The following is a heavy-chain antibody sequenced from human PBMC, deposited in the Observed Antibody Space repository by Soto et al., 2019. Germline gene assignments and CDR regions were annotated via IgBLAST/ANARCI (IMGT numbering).Heavy chain of an antibody. J-gene: IGHJ4*02. Sequence: GGSLRLSCAASGFTVSSNYMSWVRQAPGKGLEWVSVIYSGGSTYYADSVKGRFTISRDNSKNTLYLQMNSLRAEDTAVYYCASRRVVPAAMPLPDYWGQGTLVTVSS. CDR3: ASRRVVPAAMPLPDY. V-gene: IGHV3-66*01. CDR2: IYSGGST. D-gene: IGHD2-2*01. CDR1: GFTVSSNY.